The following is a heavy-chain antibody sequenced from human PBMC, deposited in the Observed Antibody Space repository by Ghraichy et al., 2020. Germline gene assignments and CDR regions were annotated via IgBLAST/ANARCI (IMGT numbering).Heavy chain of an antibody. Sequence: GESLNISCAASGFTFSNYWMSWVRQAPGKGLEWVANIKEDGSAKYYVDSVKGRFTISRDNAKNSLYLQMNSLRAADTAVYFCARADSSGWYWHFDYWGQGTLVTVSS. J-gene: IGHJ4*02. V-gene: IGHV3-7*03. CDR1: GFTFSNYW. D-gene: IGHD6-19*01. CDR2: IKEDGSAK. CDR3: ARADSSGWYWHFDY.